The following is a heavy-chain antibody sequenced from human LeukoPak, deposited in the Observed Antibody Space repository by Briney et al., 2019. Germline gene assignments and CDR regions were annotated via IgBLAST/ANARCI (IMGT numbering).Heavy chain of an antibody. J-gene: IGHJ3*02. D-gene: IGHD3-22*01. CDR1: GGSISTSSYY. V-gene: IGHV4-39*07. Sequence: PSETLSLTCTVSGGSISTSSYYWGWVRQPPGKGLEWIGNIFYSGSTYYSPSLKSRVTISLDTPRNQFSLKLNSVTAADTAVYFCARGPYSYDSSGAFDIWGQGTMVTVSS. CDR3: ARGPYSYDSSGAFDI. CDR2: IFYSGST.